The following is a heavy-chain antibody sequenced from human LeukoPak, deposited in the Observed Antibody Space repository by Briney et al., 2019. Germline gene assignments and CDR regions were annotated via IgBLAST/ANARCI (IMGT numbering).Heavy chain of an antibody. Sequence: GGSLRLSCAASGFTFSSYSMNWVRQAPGKGLEWVSYISSSSSTIYYADSVKGRFTISRDNAKNSLYLQMNSLRAEDTAVYYCASDGVGYCSSTSCYRPDVWGKGTTVTISS. CDR1: GFTFSSYS. V-gene: IGHV3-48*04. D-gene: IGHD2-2*01. CDR3: ASDGVGYCSSTSCYRPDV. CDR2: ISSSSSTI. J-gene: IGHJ6*04.